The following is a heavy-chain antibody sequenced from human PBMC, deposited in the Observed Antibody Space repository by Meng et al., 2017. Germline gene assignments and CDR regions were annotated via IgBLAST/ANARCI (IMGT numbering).Heavy chain of an antibody. Sequence: VACRGRLVPHVRSLSLSCAGSSFTVSRNYLSWVRQAPGKALEWVSVISSGDSTYYADSVKGRFTISRDNSKNTLYLHLNSLTAEAPAVYYCARDRGVSFYFDYWGQGTLVTVSS. CDR1: SFTVSRNY. D-gene: IGHD3-10*01. CDR2: ISSGDST. V-gene: IGHV3-66*02. CDR3: ARDRGVSFYFDY. J-gene: IGHJ4*02.